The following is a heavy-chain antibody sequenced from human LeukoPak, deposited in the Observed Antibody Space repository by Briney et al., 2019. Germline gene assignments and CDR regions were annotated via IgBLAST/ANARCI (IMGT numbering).Heavy chain of an antibody. CDR3: ARGDYSSGYFDY. D-gene: IGHD3-22*01. V-gene: IGHV4-4*07. Sequence: SETLSLTCTVSGGSISSHYWSWIRQPAGKGLEWIGRIYTSGSTNYNPSLKSRVTMSVDTSKNQFSLKLSSATAADTAVYYCARGDYSSGYFDYWGQGTLVTVSS. CDR2: IYTSGST. CDR1: GGSISSHY. J-gene: IGHJ4*02.